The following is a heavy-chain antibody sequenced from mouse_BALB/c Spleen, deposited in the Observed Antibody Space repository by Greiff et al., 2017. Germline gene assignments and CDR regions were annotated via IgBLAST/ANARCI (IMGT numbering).Heavy chain of an antibody. CDR2: ISAGGSYT. CDR1: GFTFSDSY. Sequence: EVLLVESGGGLAKPGGSLKLSCAASGFTFSDSYLYRVRPTPEKRLDWVATISAGGSYTYYPDSVKGRFTISRDNAKNNLYLQMSSLKSEDTAMYYCATGYEDAMDYGGQGTSVTVSS. D-gene: IGHD3-1*01. V-gene: IGHV5-4*02. J-gene: IGHJ4*01. CDR3: ATGYEDAMDY.